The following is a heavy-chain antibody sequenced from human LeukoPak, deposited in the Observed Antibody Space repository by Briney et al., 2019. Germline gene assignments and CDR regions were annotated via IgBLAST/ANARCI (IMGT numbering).Heavy chain of an antibody. J-gene: IGHJ4*02. CDR3: ARDSGWFRFDY. V-gene: IGHV3-7*03. Sequence: GGSLRLSCAASGFTFSNYWMDWVRQSPGKGLEWVANIKEDGSDKYYVDSVKGRFTISRDNAKNSLYLQMNSLRAEDTAVYYCARDSGWFRFDYWGQGTLVTVSS. CDR1: GFTFSNYW. CDR2: IKEDGSDK. D-gene: IGHD6-19*01.